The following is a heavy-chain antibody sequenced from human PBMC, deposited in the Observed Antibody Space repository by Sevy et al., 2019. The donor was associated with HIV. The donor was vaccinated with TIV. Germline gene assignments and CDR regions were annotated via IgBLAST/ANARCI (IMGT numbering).Heavy chain of an antibody. D-gene: IGHD2-15*01. CDR1: GFTFSSYW. CDR3: ESATNETYEVVAFDY. V-gene: IGHV3-7*01. J-gene: IGHJ4*02. CDR2: IKQDGSEK. Sequence: GGSLRLSCAASGFTFSSYWMSWVRQAPGKGLEWVANIKQDGSEKYYVDSVKGRFTISRDNAKISLYLQMNSLRAEDTAVYYCESATNETYEVVAFDYWGQGTLATVSS.